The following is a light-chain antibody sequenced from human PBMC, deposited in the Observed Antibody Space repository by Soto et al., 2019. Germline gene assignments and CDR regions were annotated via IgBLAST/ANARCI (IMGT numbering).Light chain of an antibody. CDR2: GAS. V-gene: IGKV3-15*01. Sequence: EIVMTQSPATLSVSPGERATLSCMASQSVSSDLAWYQQKPGQAPRLLIYGASTRATGLPARFSGSGSGTEFTLTISGLQSEDFAFYYCQQYNNWPLTFGPGTKVDI. CDR1: QSVSSD. CDR3: QQYNNWPLT. J-gene: IGKJ3*01.